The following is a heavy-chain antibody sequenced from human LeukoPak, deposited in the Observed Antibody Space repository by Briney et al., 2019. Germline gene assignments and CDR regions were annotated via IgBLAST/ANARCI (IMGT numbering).Heavy chain of an antibody. J-gene: IGHJ6*04. D-gene: IGHD3-3*01. CDR1: GFTFSSYW. CDR3: ASYYDFWSGYGEMDV. V-gene: IGHV3-7*01. Sequence: GGSLRLSCAASGFTFSSYWMSWVRQAPGKGLEWVANIKQDGSEKYYVDSVKGRFPISRDNAKNSLYLQMNSLRAEDTAVYYCASYYDFWSGYGEMDVWGKGTTVTVSS. CDR2: IKQDGSEK.